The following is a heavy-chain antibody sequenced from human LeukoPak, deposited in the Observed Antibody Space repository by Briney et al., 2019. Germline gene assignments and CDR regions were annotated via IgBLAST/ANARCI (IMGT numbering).Heavy chain of an antibody. J-gene: IGHJ4*02. V-gene: IGHV4-34*01. CDR3: ARGEGGGSTSCYGTHPAHQKGCAYYFDY. Sequence: KPSETLSLTCAVYGGSFSGYYWSWIRQPPGKGLEWIGEINHSGSTNYNPSLKSRVTISVDTSKNQFSLKLSSVTAADTAVYYCARGEGGGSTSCYGTHPAHQKGCAYYFDYWGQGTLVTVSS. CDR1: GGSFSGYY. CDR2: INHSGST. D-gene: IGHD2-2*01.